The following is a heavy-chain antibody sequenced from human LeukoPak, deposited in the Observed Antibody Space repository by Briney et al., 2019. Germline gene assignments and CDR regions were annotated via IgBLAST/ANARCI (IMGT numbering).Heavy chain of an antibody. V-gene: IGHV3-53*01. CDR3: AREKNEIVVTSYFFDY. CDR1: GFSVKTNY. CDR2: IYDSGDT. D-gene: IGHD5-12*01. Sequence: GSLRLSCAASGFSVKTNYVGWVRQAPGKGLEWVSVIYDSGDTYYANSVKGRFTISRDTSKNTVYLQMNSLRAEDTAVYFCAREKNEIVVTSYFFDYWGQGTLVTVSS. J-gene: IGHJ4*02.